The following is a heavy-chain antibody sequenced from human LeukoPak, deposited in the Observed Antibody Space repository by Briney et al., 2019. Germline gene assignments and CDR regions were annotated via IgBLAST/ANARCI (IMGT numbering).Heavy chain of an antibody. D-gene: IGHD3-22*01. J-gene: IGHJ4*02. CDR3: ARDNEVVMPSGPDY. Sequence: GASVKVSCKASGYTFTSYGISWVRQAPGQGLEWMGWISAYNGNTNYAQKLQGRVTMTTDTSTSTAYMELRSLRSDDTAVYYCARDNEVVMPSGPDYWGQGTLVTVSS. CDR2: ISAYNGNT. V-gene: IGHV1-18*01. CDR1: GYTFTSYG.